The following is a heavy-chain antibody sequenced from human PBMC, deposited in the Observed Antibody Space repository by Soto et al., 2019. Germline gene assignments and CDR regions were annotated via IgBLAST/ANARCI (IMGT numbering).Heavy chain of an antibody. CDR1: GYTFTSYA. J-gene: IGHJ4*02. CDR2: INAGNGNT. D-gene: IGHD3-10*01. Sequence: ASVKVSCKASGYTFTSYAMHWVRQAPGQRLEWMGWINAGNGNTKYSQKFQGRVTITRDTSASTAYMELSSLRSGDTAVYYCAGGPYGSGSYSYTEFDYWGQGTLVTVSS. V-gene: IGHV1-3*01. CDR3: AGGPYGSGSYSYTEFDY.